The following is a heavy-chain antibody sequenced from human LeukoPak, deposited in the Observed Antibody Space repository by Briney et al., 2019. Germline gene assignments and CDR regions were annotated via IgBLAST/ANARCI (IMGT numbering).Heavy chain of an antibody. V-gene: IGHV1-69*13. D-gene: IGHD3-3*01. J-gene: IGHJ5*02. Sequence: SVKVSCKASGGTFISYAISWVRQAPGQGLEWMGGIIPIFGTANYAQKFQGRVTITADESTSTAYMELSSLRSEDTAVYYCARVGYYDFWAPGWFDPWGQGTLVTVSS. CDR2: IIPIFGTA. CDR1: GGTFISYA. CDR3: ARVGYYDFWAPGWFDP.